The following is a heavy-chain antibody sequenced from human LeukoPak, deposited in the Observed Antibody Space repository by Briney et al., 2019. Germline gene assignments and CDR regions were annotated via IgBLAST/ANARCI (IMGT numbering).Heavy chain of an antibody. CDR1: GFTFSSYR. J-gene: IGHJ4*02. D-gene: IGHD5-18*01. CDR3: VRLSDSYGSRLPDY. Sequence: GGSLRLSCAASGFTFSSYRMNWVRQAPGKELEWGSSISSSRSYIYYADSVKGRFTISRDNAKNSLYLQMNSLRAEDTAVYYCVRLSDSYGSRLPDYWGQGPLLTVPS. V-gene: IGHV3-21*01. CDR2: ISSSRSYI.